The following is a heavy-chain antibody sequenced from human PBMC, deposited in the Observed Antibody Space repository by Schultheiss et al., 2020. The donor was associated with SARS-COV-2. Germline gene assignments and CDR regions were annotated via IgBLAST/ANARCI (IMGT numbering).Heavy chain of an antibody. CDR3: ASWVGNYYYGMDV. D-gene: IGHD2-15*01. Sequence: ASVKVSCKASGYTFTSYGISWVRQAPGQGLEWMGGIIPIFGTANYAQKFQGWVTMTRDTSISTAYMELSRLRSDDTAVYYCASWVGNYYYGMDVWGQGTTVTVSS. CDR1: GYTFTSYG. CDR2: IIPIFGTA. V-gene: IGHV1-2*04. J-gene: IGHJ6*02.